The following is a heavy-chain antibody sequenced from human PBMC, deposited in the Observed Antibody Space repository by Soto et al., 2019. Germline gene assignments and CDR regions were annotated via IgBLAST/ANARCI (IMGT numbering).Heavy chain of an antibody. CDR2: ISSSGTYI. J-gene: IGHJ6*02. V-gene: IGHV3-21*01. CDR1: GFTFSTDS. D-gene: IGHD2-2*01. Sequence: PRLSCAASGFTFSTDSMNWVRQAPGKGLEWVSSISSSGTYIHYADSLKGRFTISRDNAKNSLYLQMISLRAEDTAVYYCARDPLDCSSTSCWGYYALDVWGQGTTVTVS. CDR3: ARDPLDCSSTSCWGYYALDV.